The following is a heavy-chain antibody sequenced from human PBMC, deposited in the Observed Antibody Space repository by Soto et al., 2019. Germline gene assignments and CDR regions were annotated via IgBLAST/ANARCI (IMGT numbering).Heavy chain of an antibody. CDR3: AIISPDYYYYYGMDV. CDR1: GGTFSSYA. J-gene: IGHJ6*02. Sequence: ASVKVSCKASGGTFSSYAISWVRQAPGQGLEWMGGIIPIFGTANYAQKFQGRVTITADESTSTAYMELSSLRSEDTAVYYCAIISPDYYYYYGMDVWGQGTTVTAP. V-gene: IGHV1-69*13. CDR2: IIPIFGTA.